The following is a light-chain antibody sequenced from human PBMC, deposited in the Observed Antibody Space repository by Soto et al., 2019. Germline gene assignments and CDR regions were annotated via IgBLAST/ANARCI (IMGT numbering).Light chain of an antibody. CDR2: EVS. Sequence: QSALTQPASVSGSPVQSITISCTGTSSDVGGYNYVSWYQQHPGKAPKLMIYEVSNRPSGVSNRFSGSKSGNTASLTISGLQAEDEADYYCSSYTSSSTPFYVFGTGTKLTVL. CDR3: SSYTSSSTPFYV. CDR1: SSDVGGYNY. V-gene: IGLV2-14*01. J-gene: IGLJ1*01.